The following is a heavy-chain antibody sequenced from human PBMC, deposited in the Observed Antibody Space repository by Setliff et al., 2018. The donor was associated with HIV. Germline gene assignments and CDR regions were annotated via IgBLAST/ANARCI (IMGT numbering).Heavy chain of an antibody. CDR1: GFRFSDAW. V-gene: IGHV3-15*01. Sequence: GGSLRLSCAASGFRFSDAWMTWVRQAPGQGLEWVGRIKSKTDGGTTDVAAHVKGRFIISREDSKDMVFLEMDSLKTEDTGVYFCTRSYYYWGQGTLVTVSS. D-gene: IGHD3-10*01. J-gene: IGHJ4*02. CDR2: IKSKTDGGTT. CDR3: TRSYYY.